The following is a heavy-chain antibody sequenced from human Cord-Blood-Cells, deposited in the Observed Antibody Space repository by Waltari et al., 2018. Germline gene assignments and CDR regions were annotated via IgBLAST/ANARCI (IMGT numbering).Heavy chain of an antibody. D-gene: IGHD3-9*01. CDR1: GGSISSSSYY. J-gene: IGHJ4*02. CDR3: ATMLYYDILTGYFDY. V-gene: IGHV4-39*01. CDR2: IYYSGST. Sequence: QLQLQESGPGLVKPSETLSLTCTVSGGSISSSSYYWGWIRQPPGKGLEWIGSIYYSGSTYYNPSLNSRVTISVDTSKNQFSLKLSSVTAADTAVYYCATMLYYDILTGYFDYWGQGTLVTVSS.